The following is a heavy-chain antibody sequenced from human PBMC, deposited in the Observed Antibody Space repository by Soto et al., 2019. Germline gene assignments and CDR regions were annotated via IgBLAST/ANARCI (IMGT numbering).Heavy chain of an antibody. Sequence: PSETLSLTCTVSGDSISSSSYYWAWIRQPPGKGLEWIGSIYYNGNTYYNPSLKSRVTISGDTSKNQFSLKLSSVTAADTAVYYCARDRRWLQDTNYYYYGMDVWGQGTTVTVSS. V-gene: IGHV4-39*07. D-gene: IGHD5-12*01. J-gene: IGHJ6*02. CDR2: IYYNGNT. CDR1: GDSISSSSYY. CDR3: ARDRRWLQDTNYYYYGMDV.